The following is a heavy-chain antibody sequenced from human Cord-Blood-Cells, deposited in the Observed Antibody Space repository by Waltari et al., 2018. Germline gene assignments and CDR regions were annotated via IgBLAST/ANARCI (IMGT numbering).Heavy chain of an antibody. V-gene: IGHV4-59*11. D-gene: IGHD3-3*01. CDR1: GGSISSHY. CDR2: IYYSGST. J-gene: IGHJ2*01. CDR3: ARTTHYDFWSGYLFDL. Sequence: QVQLQASGPGLVKPSETLSLTCTVSGGSISSHYWSWIRQPPGKGLEWIGYIYYSGSTNYNPSLKSRVTISVDTSKNQFSLKLSSVTAADTAVYYCARTTHYDFWSGYLFDLWGRGTLVTVSS.